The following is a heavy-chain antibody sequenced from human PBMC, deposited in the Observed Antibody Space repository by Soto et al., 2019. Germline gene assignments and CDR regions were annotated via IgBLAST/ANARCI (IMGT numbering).Heavy chain of an antibody. Sequence: GGSLRLSCAASGFTFSSYWMSWVRQAPGKGLEWVANIKQDGIEKYYVDSVKGRFTISRDKAKNSLYLQMNSLRAEATAVYYCARETGGYSSGDAFDIWGQGTMVTVSS. CDR3: ARETGGYSSGDAFDI. J-gene: IGHJ3*02. CDR1: GFTFSSYW. CDR2: IKQDGIEK. V-gene: IGHV3-7*03. D-gene: IGHD6-19*01.